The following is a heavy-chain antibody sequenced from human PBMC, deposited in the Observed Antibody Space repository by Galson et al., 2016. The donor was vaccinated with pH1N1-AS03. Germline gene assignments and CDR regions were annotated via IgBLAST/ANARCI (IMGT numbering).Heavy chain of an antibody. D-gene: IGHD1-26*01. J-gene: IGHJ4*02. Sequence: SLRLSCAASGLTLTSYNMNWVRQAPGKGLEWVSSISTSSSYIFYADSVKGRFTVSRDNTKNSLYLEMNSLRAVDTAVYYCVRGVVGATTPTYFNYWGQGTLVTVS. CDR2: ISTSSSYI. CDR1: GLTLTSYN. CDR3: VRGVVGATTPTYFNY. V-gene: IGHV3-21*04.